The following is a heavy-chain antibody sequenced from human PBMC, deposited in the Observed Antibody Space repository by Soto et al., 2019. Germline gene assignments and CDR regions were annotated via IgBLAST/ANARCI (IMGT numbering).Heavy chain of an antibody. CDR1: GGTFSSYA. CDR2: IIPIFGTA. J-gene: IGHJ3*02. CDR3: ASLGTGPREAFDI. D-gene: IGHD2-8*02. Sequence: SVKVSCKASGGTFSSYAISWVRQAPGQGLEWMGGIIPIFGTANYAQKFQGRVTITADESTSTAYMELSSLRSEDTAVYYCASLGTGPREAFDIWGQGTMVTVSS. V-gene: IGHV1-69*13.